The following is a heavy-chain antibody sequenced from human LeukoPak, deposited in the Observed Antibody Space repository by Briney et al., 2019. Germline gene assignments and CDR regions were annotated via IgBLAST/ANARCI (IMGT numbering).Heavy chain of an antibody. J-gene: IGHJ5*02. CDR1: GFTFSDYY. V-gene: IGHV3-11*04. D-gene: IGHD2-15*01. CDR2: ISSSGSTI. CDR3: ARDQGPYAANSFDP. Sequence: GGSLRLSCAASGFTFSDYYMSWIRQAPGKGLEWVSYISSSGSTIYYADSVKGRFTISRDNAKNSLYLQMDSLRTDDTAVYYCARDQGPYAANSFDPWGQGTLVIVSS.